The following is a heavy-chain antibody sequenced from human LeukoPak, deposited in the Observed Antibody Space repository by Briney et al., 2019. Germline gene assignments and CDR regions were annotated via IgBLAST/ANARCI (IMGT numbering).Heavy chain of an antibody. CDR3: ARGGGYNWFDP. V-gene: IGHV4-34*01. J-gene: IGHJ5*02. CDR1: GGSFSGYY. CDR2: IYHSGST. Sequence: SETLSLTCAVYGGSFSGYYWSWIRQPPGKGLEWIGEIYHSGSTNYNPSLKSRVTISVDTSKNQFSLKLTSVTAADTAVYYCARGGGYNWFDPWGQGTLVTVSS.